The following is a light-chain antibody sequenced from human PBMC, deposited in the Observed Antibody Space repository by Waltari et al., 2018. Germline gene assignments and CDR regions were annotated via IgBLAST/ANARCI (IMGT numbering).Light chain of an antibody. J-gene: IGKJ2*01. Sequence: EIVLTQSPATLSLSPGERATLSCRASQTVRSYLAWYQQRPGQTPRLLIFDASSRSTGISAKFSGSGSGTDFTLTVSNLEPEDFAVYYCQQRINWPYTFGQGTRVEIK. V-gene: IGKV3-11*01. CDR1: QTVRSY. CDR3: QQRINWPYT. CDR2: DAS.